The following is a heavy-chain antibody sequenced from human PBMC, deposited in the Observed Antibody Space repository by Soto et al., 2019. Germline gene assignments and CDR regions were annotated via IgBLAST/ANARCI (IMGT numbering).Heavy chain of an antibody. Sequence: QVQLVESGGGVVQPGRSLRLSCVPSGFTFSTYAMHWVRQAPGKGLEWVAIISYDGTNKYYADSVKGRFTISRDNSKNTXYLQMNSLRVEDTALYYCAKDRGRYCSGGTSYLFDSWGQGALVTVSS. D-gene: IGHD2-15*01. V-gene: IGHV3-30*04. CDR2: ISYDGTNK. CDR3: AKDRGRYCSGGTSYLFDS. CDR1: GFTFSTYA. J-gene: IGHJ4*02.